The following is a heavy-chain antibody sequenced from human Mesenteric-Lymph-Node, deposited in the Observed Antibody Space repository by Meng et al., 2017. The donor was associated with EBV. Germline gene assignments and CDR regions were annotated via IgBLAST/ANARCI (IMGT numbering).Heavy chain of an antibody. Sequence: QVLLVQSGGEVKKPGASVKSSCKASGFTFSGYGISWVRQAPGQGLEWMGWISGNNGDTLYAQKLQGRVTLTTDTATNTAFMELRSLRSDDTAVYFCARRDGAGSYYPLDYWGQGTLVTVSS. CDR2: ISGNNGDT. J-gene: IGHJ4*02. CDR1: GFTFSGYG. CDR3: ARRDGAGSYYPLDY. V-gene: IGHV1-18*01. D-gene: IGHD3-10*01.